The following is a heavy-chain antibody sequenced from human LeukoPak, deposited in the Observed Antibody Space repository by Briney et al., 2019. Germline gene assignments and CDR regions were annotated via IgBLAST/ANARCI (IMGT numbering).Heavy chain of an antibody. CDR1: GFTFSRYA. V-gene: IGHV3-30*04. CDR2: ISYDGSNK. J-gene: IGHJ4*02. CDR3: ARDRSGTGPAVLYYFDY. D-gene: IGHD1-26*01. Sequence: GGSLRLSCAASGFTFSRYAMHWVRQAPDKGLEWVAVISYDGSNKYYADSVKGRFTMSRDNSKNTLFLQMNSLRAEDTAVYYCARDRSGTGPAVLYYFDYWGQGTLVTASS.